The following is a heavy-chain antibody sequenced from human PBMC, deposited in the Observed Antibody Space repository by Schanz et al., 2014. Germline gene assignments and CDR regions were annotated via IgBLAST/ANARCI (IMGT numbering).Heavy chain of an antibody. Sequence: VQLVESGGGVVQPGGSLRLSCAASGFTVSSNYMSWVRQAPGKGLEWVAVIYSGGSTFYTDSVKGRFTISRDNAKNTLYLQMNSLRAEDTAVYYCARPLGPNYYYYGLDVWGQGTTVTVSS. CDR3: ARPLGPNYYYYGLDV. CDR1: GFTVSSNY. J-gene: IGHJ6*02. V-gene: IGHV3-66*04. CDR2: IYSGGST.